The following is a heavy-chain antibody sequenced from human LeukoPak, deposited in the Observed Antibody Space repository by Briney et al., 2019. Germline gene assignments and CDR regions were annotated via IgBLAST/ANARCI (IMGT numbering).Heavy chain of an antibody. CDR3: ARDLTYYYGSGSYYLHLDY. Sequence: GASVKVSCKASGYTFTGHSMYWVRQAPGQGLEWMGWISAYNGNTNYAQKLQGRVTMTTDTSTSTAYMELRSLRSDDTAVYYCARDLTYYYGSGSYYLHLDYWGQGTLVTVSS. D-gene: IGHD3-10*01. CDR1: GYTFTGHS. J-gene: IGHJ4*02. V-gene: IGHV1-18*04. CDR2: ISAYNGNT.